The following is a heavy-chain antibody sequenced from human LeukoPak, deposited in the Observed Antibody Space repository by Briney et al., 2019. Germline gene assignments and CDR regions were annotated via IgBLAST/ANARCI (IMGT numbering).Heavy chain of an antibody. CDR3: TALAAAGVDY. D-gene: IGHD6-13*01. CDR1: GFTFSNAW. Sequence: GGSLRLSCAASGFTFSNAWMSWVRQAPGKGLEWVGRIKSKTAGGTTDYAAPVKGRFTISRDDSKNTLYLQMNSLKTEDTAVYYCTALAAAGVDYWGQGTLVTVSS. V-gene: IGHV3-15*01. CDR2: IKSKTAGGTT. J-gene: IGHJ4*02.